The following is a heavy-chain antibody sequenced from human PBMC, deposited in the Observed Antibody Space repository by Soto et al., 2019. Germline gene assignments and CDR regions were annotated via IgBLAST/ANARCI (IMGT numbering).Heavy chain of an antibody. D-gene: IGHD4-17*01. Sequence: GGSLRLSCAASGFTFSSYAMSWVRQAPGKGLEWVSAISGGGGGTYYADSVKGRYAISRDNSKSTLYLQMNSLRVEDTAIYYCAKGAVTTRSFTAIDYWGQGTLVTVSS. V-gene: IGHV3-23*01. CDR3: AKGAVTTRSFTAIDY. J-gene: IGHJ4*02. CDR1: GFTFSSYA. CDR2: ISGGGGGT.